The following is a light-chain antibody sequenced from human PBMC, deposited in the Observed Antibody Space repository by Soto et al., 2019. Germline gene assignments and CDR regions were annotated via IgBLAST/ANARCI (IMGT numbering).Light chain of an antibody. J-gene: IGLJ2*01. CDR1: RIATKG. V-gene: IGLV3-21*02. CDR2: DDS. Sequence: SYELTQPPSVSVAPGQTATLTCGGDRIATKGVHWYQQRPGQAPVVVVYDDSDRPSGIPERFSGSGSGNMATLTITRVEAGDEADYYCQVWDLTASVVFGGGTKLTVL. CDR3: QVWDLTASVV.